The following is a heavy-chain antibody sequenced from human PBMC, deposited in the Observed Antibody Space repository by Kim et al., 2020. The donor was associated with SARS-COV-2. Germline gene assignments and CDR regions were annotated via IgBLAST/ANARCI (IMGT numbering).Heavy chain of an antibody. D-gene: IGHD2-2*01. J-gene: IGHJ3*02. Sequence: GGSLRLSCSASGFTFSNHAMHWVRQAPGKGLEYVSAISSNGGSTYYADSVKGRFTISRDNSKNTLYLQMSSLRAEDTAVYYCVKDLDCSSTSCYSAFDIWGRGTMVTVAS. CDR2: ISSNGGST. V-gene: IGHV3-64D*06. CDR3: VKDLDCSSTSCYSAFDI. CDR1: GFTFSNHA.